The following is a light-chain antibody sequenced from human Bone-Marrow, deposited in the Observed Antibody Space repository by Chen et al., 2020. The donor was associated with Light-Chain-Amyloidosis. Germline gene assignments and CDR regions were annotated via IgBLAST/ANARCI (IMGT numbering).Light chain of an antibody. CDR3: SSYTSRSLHV. Sequence: QSALSQPASVSGSPGRSITISCTGSSSDVGDFNYVSWYQRHPGKDPKLITSEISNWPSGASNRFSGSKSGNTASLTIAGLQAEDEAEYYCSSYTSRSLHVFAAGTKVTVL. CDR1: SSDVGDFNY. V-gene: IGLV2-14*01. CDR2: EIS. J-gene: IGLJ1*01.